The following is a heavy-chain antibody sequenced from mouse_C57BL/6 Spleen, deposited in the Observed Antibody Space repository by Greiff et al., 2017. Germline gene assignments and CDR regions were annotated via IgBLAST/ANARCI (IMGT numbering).Heavy chain of an antibody. CDR2: IWRGGST. D-gene: IGHD1-1*01. V-gene: IGHV2-5*01. Sequence: VKLMESGPGLVQPSQSLSITCTVSGFSLTSYGVHWVRQSPGKGLEWLGVIWRGGSTDYNAAFMSRLSITKDNSKSQVFFKMYSLQADDTAIYYCAGGSSGYFDVWGTGTTVTVSS. J-gene: IGHJ1*03. CDR3: AGGSSGYFDV. CDR1: GFSLTSYG.